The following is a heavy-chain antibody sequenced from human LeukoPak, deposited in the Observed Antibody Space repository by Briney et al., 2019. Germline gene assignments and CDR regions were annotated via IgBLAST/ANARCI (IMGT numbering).Heavy chain of an antibody. CDR3: ARGPWWDCSSTSCYGGKPFDY. V-gene: IGHV4-34*01. Sequence: SETLSLTCAVYGGSFSGHYWSWIRQPPGKGLEWIGEINHSGSTNYNPSLKSRVTISVDTSKNQFSLKLSSVTAADTAVYYCARGPWWDCSSTSCYGGKPFDYWGQGTLVTVSS. J-gene: IGHJ4*02. CDR1: GGSFSGHY. CDR2: INHSGST. D-gene: IGHD2-2*01.